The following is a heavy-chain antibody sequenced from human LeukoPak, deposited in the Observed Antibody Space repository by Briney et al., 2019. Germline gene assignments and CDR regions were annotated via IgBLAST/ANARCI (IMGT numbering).Heavy chain of an antibody. CDR3: ARVPVPATKTRRPFDY. Sequence: SEILSLTCTVSGGSISSSSYYWGWIRQPPGKGLEWIGEINHSGSTNYNPSLKSRVTISVDTSKNQFSLKLSSVTAADTAVYYCARVPVPATKTRRPFDYWGQGTLVTVSS. CDR2: INHSGST. V-gene: IGHV4-39*07. D-gene: IGHD2-2*01. CDR1: GGSISSSSYY. J-gene: IGHJ4*02.